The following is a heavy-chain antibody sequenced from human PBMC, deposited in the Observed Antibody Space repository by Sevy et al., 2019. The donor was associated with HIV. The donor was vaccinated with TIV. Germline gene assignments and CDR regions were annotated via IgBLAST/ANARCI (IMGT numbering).Heavy chain of an antibody. V-gene: IGHV3-30-3*01. CDR2: ISHDGNYK. CDR1: GFTFSNYD. CDR3: ARLFSCGGDCYYLDY. D-gene: IGHD2-21*02. J-gene: IGHJ4*02. Sequence: GGSLRLSCAASGFTFSNYDMHWVRQAPGKGLEWVAVISHDGNYKNYADSVKVRFTIFRDDFKNTLYLQMSGLRPEDRAVYFCARLFSCGGDCYYLDYWGQGALVTVSS.